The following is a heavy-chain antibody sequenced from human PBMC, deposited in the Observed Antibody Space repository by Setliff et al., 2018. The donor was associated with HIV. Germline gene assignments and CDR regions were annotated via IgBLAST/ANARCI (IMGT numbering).Heavy chain of an antibody. V-gene: IGHV3-74*01. Sequence: PGGSLRLSCAASGFTFSSYWMHWVRQAPGKGLVWVSRINSDGSSTNYADSVKGRFTISRDNAKNTLFLQMNSLRAEDTAVYYCVRDPPDYFGSGTFMYDYWGQGTLVTVSS. CDR1: GFTFSSYW. D-gene: IGHD3-10*01. J-gene: IGHJ4*02. CDR3: VRDPPDYFGSGTFMYDY. CDR2: INSDGSST.